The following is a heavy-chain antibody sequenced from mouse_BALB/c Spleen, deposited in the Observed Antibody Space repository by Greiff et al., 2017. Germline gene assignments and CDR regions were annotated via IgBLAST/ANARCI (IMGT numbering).Heavy chain of an antibody. D-gene: IGHD2-4*01. Sequence: VQLQQPGAELVKPGASVKMSCKASGYTFTSYWMHWVTQRPGQGLEWIGVINPGSGGTNYNEKFKGKATLTADKSSSTAYMQLSSLTSDDSAVYFCARSTMITTGTWFAYWGQGTLVTVSA. V-gene: IGHV1-54*01. CDR2: INPGSGGT. CDR1: GYTFTSYW. J-gene: IGHJ3*01. CDR3: ARSTMITTGTWFAY.